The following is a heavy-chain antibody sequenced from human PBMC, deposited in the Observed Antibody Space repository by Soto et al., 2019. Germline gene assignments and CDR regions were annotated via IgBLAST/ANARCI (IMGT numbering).Heavy chain of an antibody. CDR3: ARDVHKPQADASQDGMDV. Sequence: GGSLRLSCAASGFTFSSYEMNWVRQAPGKGLEWVSYISSSGSTIYYADSVKGRFTISRDNAKNSLYLQMNSLRAEDTAVYYCARDVHKPQADASQDGMDVWGQGTTVTVSS. J-gene: IGHJ6*02. CDR2: ISSSGSTI. CDR1: GFTFSSYE. D-gene: IGHD2-15*01. V-gene: IGHV3-48*03.